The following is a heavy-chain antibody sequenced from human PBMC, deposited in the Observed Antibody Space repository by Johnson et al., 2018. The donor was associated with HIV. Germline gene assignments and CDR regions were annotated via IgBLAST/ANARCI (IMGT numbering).Heavy chain of an antibody. Sequence: MQLVESGGGLVQPGGSLRLSCAASGFTFSSYWMSWVRQAPGKGLEWVANIKQDGSEKYYVDSVKGRFTISRDNAKNSLYLQMNSLRAEDTAVYYCARGGSHITIFGVDINMGAFDIWGQGTLVTLSS. CDR3: ARGGSHITIFGVDINMGAFDI. V-gene: IGHV3-7*02. CDR2: IKQDGSEK. D-gene: IGHD3-3*01. CDR1: GFTFSSYW. J-gene: IGHJ3*02.